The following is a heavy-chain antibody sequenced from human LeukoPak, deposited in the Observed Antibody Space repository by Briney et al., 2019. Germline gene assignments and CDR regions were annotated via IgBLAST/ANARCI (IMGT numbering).Heavy chain of an antibody. CDR1: GGSISSGSYY. CDR2: IYTSGST. D-gene: IGHD2-2*01. V-gene: IGHV4-61*02. CDR3: ARMGMGYCSSTSCYRPRRGWFDP. Sequence: ASETLSLTCTVSGGSISSGSYYWSWIRQPAGKGLEWIGRIYTSGSTNYNPSLKSRVTISVDTSKNQFSLKLSSVTAADTAVYYCARMGMGYCSSTSCYRPRRGWFDPWGQGTLVTVSS. J-gene: IGHJ5*02.